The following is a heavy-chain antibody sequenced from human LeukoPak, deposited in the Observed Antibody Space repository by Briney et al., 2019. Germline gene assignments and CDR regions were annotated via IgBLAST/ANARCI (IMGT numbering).Heavy chain of an antibody. CDR2: IHNGGST. D-gene: IGHD3-22*01. J-gene: IGHJ4*02. V-gene: IGHV4-59*01. CDR3: ARSPYYDSSGINFDY. Sequence: SETLSLTCTVSGGSISNFYWSWIRQPPGKGLEWIGYIHNGGSTKYNPSLKSRVTISVVTAKNQFSLKVSSVTAADTAVYYCARSPYYDSSGINFDYWGQGTLVTVSS. CDR1: GGSISNFY.